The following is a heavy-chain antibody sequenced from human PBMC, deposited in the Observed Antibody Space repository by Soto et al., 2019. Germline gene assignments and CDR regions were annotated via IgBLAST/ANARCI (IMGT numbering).Heavy chain of an antibody. CDR1: GYTFTSYD. D-gene: IGHD1-26*01. CDR2: MNPNSGNT. CDR3: ARCGALDDAFDI. V-gene: IGHV1-8*01. J-gene: IGHJ3*02. Sequence: ASVKVSCTDSGYTFTSYDSNWVRQATGQGLEWMGWMNPNSGNTGYAQKFQGRVTMTRNTSISTAYMELSSLRSEDTAVYYCARCGALDDAFDIWGQGTMVTVSS.